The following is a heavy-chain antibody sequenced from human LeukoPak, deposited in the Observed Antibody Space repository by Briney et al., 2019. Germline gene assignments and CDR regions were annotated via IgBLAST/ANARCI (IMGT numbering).Heavy chain of an antibody. J-gene: IGHJ6*02. Sequence: GASVKVSCKVSGYTLTELSMHWVRQAPGKGLEWMGGFDPEDGETIYAQKFQGRVTMTEDTSTDTAYMELSSLRSEDTAVYYCATDSVTGYYLKDGMDVWGQGTTVTVSS. CDR2: FDPEDGET. V-gene: IGHV1-24*01. D-gene: IGHD3-9*01. CDR3: ATDSVTGYYLKDGMDV. CDR1: GYTLTELS.